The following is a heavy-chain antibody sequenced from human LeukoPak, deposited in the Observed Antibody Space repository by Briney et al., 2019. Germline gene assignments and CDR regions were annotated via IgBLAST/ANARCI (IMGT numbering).Heavy chain of an antibody. CDR2: IKQDTIEK. CDR3: ASGFGIFDY. Sequence: PGGSLRLSCAASGFSFRDYWMTWIRQAPGKGLEWVAHIKQDTIEKNYLDSVRGRFTISRDNAKNSLYLQMNSLRAEDTAVYYCASGFGIFDYWGQGALVTVSS. V-gene: IGHV3-7*01. CDR1: GFSFRDYW. J-gene: IGHJ4*02. D-gene: IGHD3-10*01.